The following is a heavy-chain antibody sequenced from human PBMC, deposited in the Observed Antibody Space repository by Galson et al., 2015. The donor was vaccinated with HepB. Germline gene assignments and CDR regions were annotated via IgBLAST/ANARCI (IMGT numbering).Heavy chain of an antibody. CDR3: ARRRSYDGSGYYPIDY. J-gene: IGHJ4*02. CDR1: SGSISRGGYY. Sequence: SETLSLTCSVSSGSISRGGYYWGWIRQPPGTGLEWIGSMSSGGSTYYNPSLQSRVTISVDTSKSQFSLRLTSVTAADTAVYYCARRRSYDGSGYYPIDYWGQGTLVTVSS. D-gene: IGHD3-22*01. CDR2: MSSGGST. V-gene: IGHV4-39*01.